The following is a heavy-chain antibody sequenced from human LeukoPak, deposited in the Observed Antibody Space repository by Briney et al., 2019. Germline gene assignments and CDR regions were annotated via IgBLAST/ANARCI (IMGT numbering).Heavy chain of an antibody. D-gene: IGHD3-10*01. CDR2: ISYDESNK. J-gene: IGHJ6*02. CDR3: ARDLGYASETNYGMDV. V-gene: IGHV3-30-3*01. Sequence: GGSLRLSCAPSGSTFSSYPMHWVRQAPGKGLEWVAVISYDESNKYYADSVEGRFTISRDNSKNTLYLQMNSLRAEDTAVYYCARDLGYASETNYGMDVWGQGTTVTVFS. CDR1: GSTFSSYP.